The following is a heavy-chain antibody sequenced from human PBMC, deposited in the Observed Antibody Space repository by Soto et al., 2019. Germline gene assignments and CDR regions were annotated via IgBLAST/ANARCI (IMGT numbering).Heavy chain of an antibody. Sequence: SETLSLTCAVYGGSFSGPYSWGWIRQPPGKGLEWTGTFYYSGSTYYNPSLESRVTISVDTSKNQFSLKVSSVTAADTAVYYCARLGGYCSSTSCYGYYGMDVWGQGTTVTVSS. V-gene: IGHV4-39*01. D-gene: IGHD2-2*01. CDR1: GGSFSGPYS. CDR2: FYYSGST. CDR3: ARLGGYCSSTSCYGYYGMDV. J-gene: IGHJ6*02.